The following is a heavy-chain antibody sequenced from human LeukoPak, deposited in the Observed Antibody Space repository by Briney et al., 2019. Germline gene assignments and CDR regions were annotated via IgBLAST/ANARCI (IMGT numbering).Heavy chain of an antibody. J-gene: IGHJ4*02. V-gene: IGHV3-23*01. CDR2: ISGSGGNA. CDR3: AKGSEGGYSYGYHSDY. CDR1: GFMFSNYA. D-gene: IGHD5-18*01. Sequence: GGSLRLSCAASGFMFSNYAMSWVRQAPGKGLEWVSGISGSGGNAYHADSVKGRFTISRDNSKNRLYLQMNSLRAEDAAVYYCAKGSEGGYSYGYHSDYWGQGTLVTVSS.